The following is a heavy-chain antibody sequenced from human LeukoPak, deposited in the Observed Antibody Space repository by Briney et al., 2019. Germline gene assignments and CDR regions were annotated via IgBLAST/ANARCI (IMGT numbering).Heavy chain of an antibody. Sequence: PGGSLRLSCAASGFTFSTYSMYWVRQAPGKGLEWVSYISSSSSNIYYADSVKGRFTISRDNSKNTLYLQMSSLRAEDTAVYYCALDWLFDRPPPGGDYWGQGTLVTVSS. CDR1: GFTFSTYS. CDR3: ALDWLFDRPPPGGDY. D-gene: IGHD3-9*01. CDR2: ISSSSSNI. J-gene: IGHJ4*02. V-gene: IGHV3-48*01.